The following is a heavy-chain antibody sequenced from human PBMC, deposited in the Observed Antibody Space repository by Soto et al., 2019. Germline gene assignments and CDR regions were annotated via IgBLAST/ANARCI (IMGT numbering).Heavy chain of an antibody. CDR2: VHYSGST. D-gene: IGHD2-21*01. CDR3: ERAPRDSIPDY. J-gene: IGHJ4*02. Sequence: PSETLSLTCTVSNGSISNYYWTWIRQPPGKGLEWIGFVHYSGSTNYNPSLKSRVTISLHTSKNQFSLKLSSVTTADTAVYYCERAPRDSIPDYWCQGTLVTVSS. CDR1: NGSISNYY. V-gene: IGHV4-59*01.